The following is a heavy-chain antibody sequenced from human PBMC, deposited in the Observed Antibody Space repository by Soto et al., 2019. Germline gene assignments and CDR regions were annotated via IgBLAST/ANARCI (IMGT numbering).Heavy chain of an antibody. CDR1: GVTFSSYA. CDR3: ASIQEDTAMVTYYYGMDV. D-gene: IGHD5-18*01. Sequence: GASVKVSCKASGVTFSSYAISWVRQAPGQGLEWMGGIIPIFGTANYAQKFQGRVTITADESTSTAYMELSSLRSEDTAVYYCASIQEDTAMVTYYYGMDVWGQGTTVTVSS. CDR2: IIPIFGTA. V-gene: IGHV1-69*13. J-gene: IGHJ6*02.